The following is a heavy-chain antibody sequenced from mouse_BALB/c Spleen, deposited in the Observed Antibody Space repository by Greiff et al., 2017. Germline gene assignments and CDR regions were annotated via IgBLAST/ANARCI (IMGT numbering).Heavy chain of an antibody. CDR1: GYTFTSYV. J-gene: IGHJ3*01. CDR2: INPYNDGT. CDR3: ARGEFITTSLPAY. V-gene: IGHV1-14*01. D-gene: IGHD1-2*01. Sequence: VQLQQSGPELVKPGASVKMSCKASGYTFTSYVMHWVKQKPGQGLEWIGYINPYNDGTKYNEKFKGKATLTSDKSSSTAYMELSSLTSEDSAVYYSARGEFITTSLPAYWGQGTLVTVSA.